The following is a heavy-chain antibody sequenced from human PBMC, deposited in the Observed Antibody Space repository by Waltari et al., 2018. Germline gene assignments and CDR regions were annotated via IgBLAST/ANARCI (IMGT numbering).Heavy chain of an antibody. Sequence: EVQLVESGGGLIQPGGSLRLSCAASGFVVSEHYMTWVRQAPGRGLEWVSVLYSGGYSYYADSVKGRFTISSDTSKNTVYLQMNNLGAEDTAVYFCARGGGYYDNSGFYFFDYWGQGTLVTVSS. D-gene: IGHD3-22*01. V-gene: IGHV3-53*01. CDR1: GFVVSEHY. CDR3: ARGGGYYDNSGFYFFDY. CDR2: LYSGGYS. J-gene: IGHJ4*02.